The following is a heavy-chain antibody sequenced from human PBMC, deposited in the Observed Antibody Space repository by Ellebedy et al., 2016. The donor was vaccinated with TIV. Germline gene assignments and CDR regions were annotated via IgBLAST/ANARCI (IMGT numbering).Heavy chain of an antibody. D-gene: IGHD1-26*01. Sequence: PGGSLRLSCAASGFTFSSFAMSWVRQAPGIGLEWVSAIGDDAVATSYADSVKGRFTISRDNFGNMLYLQMNSLGAEDTAVYYCAREGGTYYSAHFDQWGQGTPVTVSS. V-gene: IGHV3-23*01. CDR2: IGDDAVAT. CDR1: GFTFSSFA. CDR3: AREGGTYYSAHFDQ. J-gene: IGHJ4*02.